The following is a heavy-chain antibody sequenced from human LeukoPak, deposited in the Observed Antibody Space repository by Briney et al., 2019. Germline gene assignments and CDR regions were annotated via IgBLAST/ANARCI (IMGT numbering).Heavy chain of an antibody. J-gene: IGHJ4*02. D-gene: IGHD3/OR15-3a*01. CDR1: GGSISSSLW. CDR3: ARQTGSGLFTLP. V-gene: IGHV4-4*02. CDR2: IYHSGDT. Sequence: PSETLSLTCAVSGGSISSSLWWSWVRQPPGKGLEWIGEIYHSGDTNYNPSLKSRVTISVDKSKNQISLRLTSVTATDTAMYYCARQTGSGLFTLPGGQGTLVTVSS.